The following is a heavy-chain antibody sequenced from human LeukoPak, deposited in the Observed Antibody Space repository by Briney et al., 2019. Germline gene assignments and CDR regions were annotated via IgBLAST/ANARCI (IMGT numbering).Heavy chain of an antibody. CDR1: GFTFSSYA. CDR3: AKGVESYDSSGLFDY. V-gene: IGHV3-23*01. J-gene: IGHJ4*02. Sequence: GGSLRLSCAASGFTFSSYAMSWVRQAPGKGLEWVSAISGSGGSTYYADSVKGRFTISRDSSKNTLYLQMNSLRAEDTAVYYCAKGVESYDSSGLFDYWGQGTLVTVSS. D-gene: IGHD3-22*01. CDR2: ISGSGGST.